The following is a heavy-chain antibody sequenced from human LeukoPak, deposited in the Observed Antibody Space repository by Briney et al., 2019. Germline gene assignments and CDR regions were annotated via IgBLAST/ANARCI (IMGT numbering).Heavy chain of an antibody. CDR1: GYTFTIYY. Sequence: ASVKVSCKASGYTFTIYYMHWVRQAPGQGLEWMGIINPSGGSTSYAQKFQGRVTMTRDTSTSTVYMELSSLRSEDTAVYYCAREGSGYCSGGSCYVFDYWGQGTLVTVSS. J-gene: IGHJ4*02. V-gene: IGHV1-46*01. D-gene: IGHD2-15*01. CDR3: AREGSGYCSGGSCYVFDY. CDR2: INPSGGST.